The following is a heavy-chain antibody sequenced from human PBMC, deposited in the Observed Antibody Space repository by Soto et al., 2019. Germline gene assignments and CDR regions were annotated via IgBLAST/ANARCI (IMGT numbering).Heavy chain of an antibody. CDR3: ASLGYCSSTSCYRFDY. CDR2: INHSGST. CDR1: GGSFSGYY. Sequence: QVQLQQWGAGLLKPSETLSLTCAVYGGSFSGYYWSWIRQPPGKGLEWIGEINHSGSTNYNPSLKSRVTISVDTSKNQFSLKLSSVTAADTAVYYCASLGYCSSTSCYRFDYWGQGTLGTVSS. D-gene: IGHD2-2*01. J-gene: IGHJ4*02. V-gene: IGHV4-34*01.